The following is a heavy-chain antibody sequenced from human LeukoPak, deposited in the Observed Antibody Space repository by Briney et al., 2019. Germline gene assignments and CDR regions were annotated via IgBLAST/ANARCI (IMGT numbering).Heavy chain of an antibody. CDR2: IYYSGST. J-gene: IGHJ6*02. CDR3: ARDLRSSSSSGINYYGMDV. CDR1: GGSISRSGYY. V-gene: IGHV4-31*03. Sequence: PSETLSLTCTVSGGSISRSGYYWSWTRQHPGKGLEWIGYIYYSGSTYYNPSLKSRVTISVDTSKNQFSLKLSSVTAADTAVYYCARDLRSSSSSGINYYGMDVWGQGTTVTVSS. D-gene: IGHD6-6*01.